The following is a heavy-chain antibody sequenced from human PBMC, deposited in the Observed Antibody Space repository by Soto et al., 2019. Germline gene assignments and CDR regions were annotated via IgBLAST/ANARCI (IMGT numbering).Heavy chain of an antibody. CDR2: LSDSGGSI. D-gene: IGHD6-19*01. CDR1: GFTFSRHA. Sequence: GGSLRLSCTASGFTFSRHAMTWVRQAPGKGLERVSGLSDSGGSIYYADSMKGRFTISKDNSKNTLYLQMNSLRPEDTALYFCVKGGWLDYWGQGTLVTVSS. CDR3: VKGGWLDY. V-gene: IGHV3-23*01. J-gene: IGHJ4*02.